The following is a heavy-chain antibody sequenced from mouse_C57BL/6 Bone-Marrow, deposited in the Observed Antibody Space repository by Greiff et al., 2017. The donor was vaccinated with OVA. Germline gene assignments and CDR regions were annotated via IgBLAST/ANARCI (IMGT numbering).Heavy chain of an antibody. V-gene: IGHV1-4*01. J-gene: IGHJ3*01. D-gene: IGHD2-5*01. CDR2: INPSSGYT. CDR3: ARREGYSNYVGAY. Sequence: VQLQQSGAELARPGASVKMSCKASGYTFPSYTMHWVKQRPGQGLEWIGYINPSSGYTKYNQKFKDKATLTADKSSSTAYMQLSSLTSEDSAVYYCARREGYSNYVGAYWGQGTLVTVSA. CDR1: GYTFPSYT.